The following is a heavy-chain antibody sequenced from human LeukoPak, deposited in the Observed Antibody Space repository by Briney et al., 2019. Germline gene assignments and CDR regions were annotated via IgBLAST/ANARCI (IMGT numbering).Heavy chain of an antibody. CDR3: VKDSISIAVAGELDY. D-gene: IGHD6-19*01. J-gene: IGHJ4*02. V-gene: IGHV3-64D*06. CDR1: GFTFSSYA. Sequence: PGGSLRLSCSASGFTFSSYAVHWVRQAPGKGLEYVSAISSNGGSTYYADSVKGRFTISRDNSKSTLYLQMSSLRAEDTAVYYCVKDSISIAVAGELDYWGQGTLVTVSS. CDR2: ISSNGGST.